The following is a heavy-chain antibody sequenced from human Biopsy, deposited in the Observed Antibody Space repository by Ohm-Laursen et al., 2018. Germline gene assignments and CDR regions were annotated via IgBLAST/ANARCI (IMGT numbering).Heavy chain of an antibody. CDR3: ARRPYGGTRYWYFDL. CDR1: GGSVSSGGFY. CDR2: IYYGGTT. V-gene: IGHV4-31*01. J-gene: IGHJ2*01. D-gene: IGHD4-23*01. Sequence: SQTLSLTCPVSGGSVSSGGFYWSWIRQHPGKGLEWIGYIYYGGTTYYNPSLKSLVTISVDTSKNQFSLKLNSVTAADTAVYYCARRPYGGTRYWYFDLWGRGTLVTVSS.